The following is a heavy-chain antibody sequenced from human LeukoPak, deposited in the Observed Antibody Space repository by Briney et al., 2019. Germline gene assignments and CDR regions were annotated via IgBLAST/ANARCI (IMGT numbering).Heavy chain of an antibody. V-gene: IGHV4-39*07. CDR2: IYYSGST. J-gene: IGHJ6*02. CDR1: GGSISSSSYY. D-gene: IGHD6-13*01. Sequence: PSETLSLTCTVSGGSISSSSYYWGWIRQPPGKGLEWIGSIYYSGSTYYNPSLKSRVTISVDTSKNQFSLKLSSVTAADTAVYYCARTSSSWYGMDVWGQGTTVTVSS. CDR3: ARTSSSWYGMDV.